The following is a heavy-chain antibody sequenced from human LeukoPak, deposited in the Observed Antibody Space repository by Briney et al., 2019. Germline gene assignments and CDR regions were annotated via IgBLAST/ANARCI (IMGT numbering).Heavy chain of an antibody. CDR3: ARDNSVEDTAWWFDP. Sequence: ASVKVSCKASGYTFTSYYMHWERHAPGQGLEWMGIINPSGGSTSYAQKFQGRVTMTRDMSTTTDYMELSSLRSEDTAVYYCARDNSVEDTAWWFDPWGQGTLVTVSS. V-gene: IGHV1-46*01. J-gene: IGHJ5*02. CDR2: INPSGGST. CDR1: GYTFTSYY. D-gene: IGHD4-23*01.